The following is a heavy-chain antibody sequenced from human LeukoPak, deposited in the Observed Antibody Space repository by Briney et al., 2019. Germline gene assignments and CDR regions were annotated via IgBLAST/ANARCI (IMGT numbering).Heavy chain of an antibody. CDR1: GGSISSYY. CDR2: IYYSGST. J-gene: IGHJ4*02. CDR3: ARVLVRGVITYFDY. Sequence: SETLSLTCTVSGGSISSYYWGWIRQPPGKGLEWIGYIYYSGSTNYNPSLKSRVTISVDTSKNQFSLKLSSVTAADTAVYYCARVLVRGVITYFDYWGQGTLVTVSS. D-gene: IGHD3-10*01. V-gene: IGHV4-59*01.